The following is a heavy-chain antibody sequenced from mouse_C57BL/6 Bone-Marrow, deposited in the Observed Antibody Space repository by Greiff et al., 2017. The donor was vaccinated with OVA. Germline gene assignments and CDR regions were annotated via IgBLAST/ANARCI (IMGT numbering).Heavy chain of an antibody. J-gene: IGHJ1*03. CDR2: ISSGGSYT. V-gene: IGHV5-6*01. Sequence: EVQVVESGGDLVKPGGSLKLSCAASGFTFSSYGMSWVRQTPDKRLEWVATISSGGSYTYYPDSVKGRFTISRDNAKNTLYLQMSSLKSEDTAMYYCARPYFDVWGTGTTVTVSS. CDR1: GFTFSSYG. CDR3: ARPYFDV.